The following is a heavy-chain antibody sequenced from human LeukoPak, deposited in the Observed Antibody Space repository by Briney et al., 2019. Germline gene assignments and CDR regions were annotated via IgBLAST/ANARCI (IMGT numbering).Heavy chain of an antibody. V-gene: IGHV4-34*01. CDR2: IKHSGST. Sequence: PSETLSLTCAVYGGSFSGYYWSWIRQPPGKGLEWIGEIKHSGSTNYNPSLKSRVTISVDTSKNQFSLKLSSVTAADTAVYYCARGPYYYDSSGYYGYGMDVWGQGTTVTVSS. D-gene: IGHD3-22*01. CDR1: GGSFSGYY. J-gene: IGHJ6*02. CDR3: ARGPYYYDSSGYYGYGMDV.